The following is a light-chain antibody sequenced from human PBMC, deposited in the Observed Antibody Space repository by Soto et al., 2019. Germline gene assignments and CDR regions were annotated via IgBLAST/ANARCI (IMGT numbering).Light chain of an antibody. Sequence: QSALTQPRSVSGSPGQSVTISCAGTSSDVGGYNYVSWYQQHPGKAPKLMIYDVTKRPSGVPNRFSGSKSGNRASLTISGLQAEDEADYYCCSYAGSHSYVFGVGTKVTVL. J-gene: IGLJ1*01. CDR3: CSYAGSHSYV. V-gene: IGLV2-11*01. CDR1: SSDVGGYNY. CDR2: DVT.